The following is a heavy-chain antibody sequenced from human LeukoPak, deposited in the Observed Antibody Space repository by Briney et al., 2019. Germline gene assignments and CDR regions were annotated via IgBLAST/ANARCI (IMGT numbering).Heavy chain of an antibody. V-gene: IGHV4-39*07. Sequence: SETLSLTCTVFGGSISSSSYYWGWIRQPPGKGLEWIGSIYYSGSTYYNPSLKSRVTISVDTSKNQFSLKLSSVTAADTAVYYCARAHDFWSGYLNWFDPWGQGTLVTVSS. CDR1: GGSISSSSYY. CDR2: IYYSGST. CDR3: ARAHDFWSGYLNWFDP. D-gene: IGHD3-3*01. J-gene: IGHJ5*02.